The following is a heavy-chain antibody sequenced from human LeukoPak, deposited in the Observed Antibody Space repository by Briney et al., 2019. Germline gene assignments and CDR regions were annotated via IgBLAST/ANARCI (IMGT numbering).Heavy chain of an antibody. D-gene: IGHD7-27*01. J-gene: IGHJ4*02. CDR1: GYTFTKNY. CDR2: INPSGGST. CDR3: ARGPDYALTGEY. Sequence: GASVKVSCKASGYTFTKNYMHWVRKAPGQGLEWMGIINPSGGSTRYAEKFQGRVTMTRDTSTSTVYMEGSSLKSEDTAVYYCARGPDYALTGEYWGQGTLVTVSS. V-gene: IGHV1-46*01.